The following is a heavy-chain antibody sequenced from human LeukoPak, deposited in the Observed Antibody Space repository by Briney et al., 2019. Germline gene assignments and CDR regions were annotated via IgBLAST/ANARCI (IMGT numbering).Heavy chain of an antibody. CDR3: ARGRDYGGRPFGWFDP. CDR1: GRSFSGYY. D-gene: IGHD4-17*01. CDR2: FNHSGST. V-gene: IGHV4-34*01. Sequence: SETLSLTCTVYGRSFSGYYWRWIRQRPGKGLEWIGEFNHSGSTNYNPSLKSRVTISVDTSKNQFSLKLSSVTAADTAVYYCARGRDYGGRPFGWFDPWGQGTLVTVSS. J-gene: IGHJ5*02.